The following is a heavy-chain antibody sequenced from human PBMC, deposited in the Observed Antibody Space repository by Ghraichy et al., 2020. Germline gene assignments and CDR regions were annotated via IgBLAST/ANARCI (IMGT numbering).Heavy chain of an antibody. D-gene: IGHD1-7*01. Sequence: SETLSLTCAVYGGSFSGYYWSWIRQPPGKGLEWIGEINHSGSTNYNPSLKSRVTISVDTSKNQFSLKLSSVTAADTAVYYCARGLAYNWNYPDGFDPWGQGTLVTVSS. V-gene: IGHV4-34*01. CDR3: ARGLAYNWNYPDGFDP. CDR1: GGSFSGYY. CDR2: INHSGST. J-gene: IGHJ5*02.